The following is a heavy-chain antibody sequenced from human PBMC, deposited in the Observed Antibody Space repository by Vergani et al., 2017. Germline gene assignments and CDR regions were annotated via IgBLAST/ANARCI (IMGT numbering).Heavy chain of an antibody. Sequence: QVQLQESGPGLVKPSETLALTCAVSGYSISSGSYWAWIRQPPGKGLEWIGSIFHSGTTTYNPSIESLVTISADTSRNQFSLRLSSVTAADTAVYYCARXNLWGDSQTGIDFWGLGTLVIVSS. D-gene: IGHD2-21*02. V-gene: IGHV4-38-2*01. CDR2: IFHSGTT. CDR3: ARXNLWGDSQTGIDF. J-gene: IGHJ4*02. CDR1: GYSISSGSY.